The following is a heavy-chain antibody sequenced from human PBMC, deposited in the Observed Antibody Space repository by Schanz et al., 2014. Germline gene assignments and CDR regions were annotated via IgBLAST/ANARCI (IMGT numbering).Heavy chain of an antibody. V-gene: IGHV3-23*04. CDR2: LSEGGGGT. J-gene: IGHJ5*02. CDR3: AKAADWPVTRFDP. D-gene: IGHD3-9*01. Sequence: EVQLVESGGGLVKPGGSLRLSCAASGFSFGTYAMSWVRQAPGKGLLWVSALSEGGGGTHYADSVRGRFTISSDSSKNTLYLQMSSLRADDTAVYYCAKAADWPVTRFDPWGQGTLVTVSS. CDR1: GFSFGTYA.